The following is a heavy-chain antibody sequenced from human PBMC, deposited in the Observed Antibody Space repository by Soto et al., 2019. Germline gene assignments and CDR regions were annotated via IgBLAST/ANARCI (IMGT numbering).Heavy chain of an antibody. Sequence: QLQESGPGLVKPSETLSLTCTVSGGSIISSNSYWGWIRQPPGKGLEWIGSVEYGGSTYDNPSLKSRVTLSADTSKNQFSLKLTSVTAADTAIYYCARHVRGAVTMNWFDPWGHETLVTVSS. CDR1: GGSIISSNSY. CDR3: ARHVRGAVTMNWFDP. J-gene: IGHJ5*02. D-gene: IGHD3-10*02. V-gene: IGHV4-39*01. CDR2: VEYGGST.